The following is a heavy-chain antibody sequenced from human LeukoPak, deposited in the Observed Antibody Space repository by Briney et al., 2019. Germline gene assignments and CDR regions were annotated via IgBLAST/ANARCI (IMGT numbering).Heavy chain of an antibody. Sequence: SVKVSCKASGYTFTSYGISWVRQAPGQGLEWMGWISAYNGNTNYAQKLQGRVTMTTDTSTSTAYMELRSLRSDDTAVYYCARDLRGYSSSWYLPFDYWGQGTLVTVSS. V-gene: IGHV1-18*01. J-gene: IGHJ4*02. D-gene: IGHD6-13*01. CDR1: GYTFTSYG. CDR3: ARDLRGYSSSWYLPFDY. CDR2: ISAYNGNT.